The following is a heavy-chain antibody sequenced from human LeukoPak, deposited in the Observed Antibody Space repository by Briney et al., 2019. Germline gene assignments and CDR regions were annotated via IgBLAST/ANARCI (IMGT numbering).Heavy chain of an antibody. J-gene: IGHJ4*02. Sequence: ASVKVSCKASGYTFTSYGISWVRQAPGQGLEWMGWISAYIGNTNYTQKLQGRVTMTTDTSTSTAYMELRSLRSDDTAVYYCARPYYDFWSGYYDWGQGTLVTVSS. CDR2: ISAYIGNT. CDR1: GYTFTSYG. CDR3: ARPYYDFWSGYYD. D-gene: IGHD3-3*01. V-gene: IGHV1-18*01.